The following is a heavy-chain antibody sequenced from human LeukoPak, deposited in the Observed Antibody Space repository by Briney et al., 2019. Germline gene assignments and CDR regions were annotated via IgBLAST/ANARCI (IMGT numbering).Heavy chain of an antibody. D-gene: IGHD5-18*01. J-gene: IGHJ4*02. CDR2: ISSSSSYI. CDR1: GFTFSNYS. Sequence: GGSLRLSCAASGFTFSNYSMNWVRQAPGKGLEWVSSISSSSSYIYYAGSVKGRFTISRDNAKNSLYLQMNSLRAEDTAVYYCARGLDNYGYKFDYWGQGTLVTVSS. CDR3: ARGLDNYGYKFDY. V-gene: IGHV3-21*01.